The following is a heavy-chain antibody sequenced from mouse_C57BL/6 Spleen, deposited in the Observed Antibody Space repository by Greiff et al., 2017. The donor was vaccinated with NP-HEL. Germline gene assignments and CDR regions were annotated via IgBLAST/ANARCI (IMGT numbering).Heavy chain of an antibody. Sequence: VQLQQPGAELVKPGASVKLSCKASGYTFTSYWITWVKQRPGQGLEWIGDIYPGSGSTNYNEKFKSKATLTVDTSSSTAYMQLSSLTSEDSAVYYCARWSITTVVADYFDYWGQGTTLTVSS. J-gene: IGHJ2*01. CDR2: IYPGSGST. CDR3: ARWSITTVVADYFDY. D-gene: IGHD1-1*01. V-gene: IGHV1-55*01. CDR1: GYTFTSYW.